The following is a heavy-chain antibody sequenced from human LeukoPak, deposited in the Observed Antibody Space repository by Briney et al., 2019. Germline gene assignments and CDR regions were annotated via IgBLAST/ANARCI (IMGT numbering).Heavy chain of an antibody. D-gene: IGHD6-19*01. J-gene: IGHJ6*03. CDR3: ARRATSLAGYYYYYMDV. Sequence: SETLSLTCAVYGGSFSGYYWSWIRQPPGKGLEWIGYIYYSGSTNYNPSLKSRVTISVDTSKNQFSLKLSSVTAADTAVYYCARRATSLAGYYYYYMDVWGKGTTVTVSS. CDR2: IYYSGST. CDR1: GGSFSGYY. V-gene: IGHV4-59*01.